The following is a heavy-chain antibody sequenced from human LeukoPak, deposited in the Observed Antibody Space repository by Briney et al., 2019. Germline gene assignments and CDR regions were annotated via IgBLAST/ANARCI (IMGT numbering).Heavy chain of an antibody. Sequence: SETLSLTCTVSGYSISSGYYWGWIRQPPGKGLEWIGSIYHSGSTYYNPSLKSRVTISVDTSKNQFSLKLSSVTAADTAVYYCARDIIVGALDAFDIWGQGTMVTVSS. V-gene: IGHV4-38-2*02. CDR3: ARDIIVGALDAFDI. D-gene: IGHD1-26*01. CDR1: GYSISSGYY. J-gene: IGHJ3*02. CDR2: IYHSGST.